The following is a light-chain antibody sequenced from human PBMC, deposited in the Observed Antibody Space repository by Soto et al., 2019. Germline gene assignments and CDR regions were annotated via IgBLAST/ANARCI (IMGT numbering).Light chain of an antibody. CDR3: SSYTSSSTLYV. CDR1: SSDFGGYNY. J-gene: IGLJ1*01. V-gene: IGLV2-14*01. CDR2: DVS. Sequence: QSVLTQPASVSGSPGQSITISCTGTSSDFGGYNYVSWYQQHPGKAPKLMIYDVSNRPSGVSDRFSGSKSGNTASLTISGLRAEDEADYYCSSYTSSSTLYVFGTGTKVTVL.